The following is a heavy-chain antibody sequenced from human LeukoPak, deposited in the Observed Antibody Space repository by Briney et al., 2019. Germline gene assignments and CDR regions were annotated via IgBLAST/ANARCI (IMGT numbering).Heavy chain of an antibody. CDR2: INQDGSAK. V-gene: IGHV3-7*01. Sequence: QPGGSLRLSCAASGFTFTTYWMTWVRQAPGKGLEWEANINQDGSAKYYVDSMKGRFTISRDNAKNSLYLQMNSLRAEDTAVYYCARDRSSGCDYWGQGILVSVSS. D-gene: IGHD3-22*01. CDR1: GFTFTTYW. J-gene: IGHJ4*02. CDR3: ARDRSSGCDY.